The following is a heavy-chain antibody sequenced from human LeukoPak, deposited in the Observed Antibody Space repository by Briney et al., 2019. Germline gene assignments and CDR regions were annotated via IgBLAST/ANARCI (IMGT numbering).Heavy chain of an antibody. CDR1: GFTVSNNY. CDR3: TASVGGTWYAPDDY. J-gene: IGHJ4*02. CDR2: IYRDGAT. Sequence: GGSLRLSCEASGFTVSNNYITWVRQAPGKGLEWVSIIYRDGATYYASSVKGRFIVSRDNSRHTVSLQMNSLRAEDTAVYYCTASVGGTWYAPDDYWGQGTLVTVSS. D-gene: IGHD6-13*01. V-gene: IGHV3-66*01.